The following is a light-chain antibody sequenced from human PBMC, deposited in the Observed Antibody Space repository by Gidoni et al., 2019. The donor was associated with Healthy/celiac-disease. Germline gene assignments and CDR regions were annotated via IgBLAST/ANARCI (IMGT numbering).Light chain of an antibody. Sequence: EIVLTQSPGTLSLSPGERATLSCRASQSVSSSYLAWCQQKPGQAPRLLIYGASSRATGIPDRFSGSGSGTDFTLNISRLEAEDVAVYYCQQDGSSPWTFGQGTKVEIK. CDR2: GAS. J-gene: IGKJ1*01. V-gene: IGKV3-20*01. CDR3: QQDGSSPWT. CDR1: QSVSSSY.